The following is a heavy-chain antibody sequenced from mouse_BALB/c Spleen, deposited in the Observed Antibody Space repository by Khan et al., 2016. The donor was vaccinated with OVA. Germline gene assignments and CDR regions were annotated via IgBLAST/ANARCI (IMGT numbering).Heavy chain of an antibody. V-gene: IGHV5-17*02. CDR3: ARSYFYGYYFDQ. CDR2: ISGDSNTI. J-gene: IGHJ2*01. D-gene: IGHD1-1*01. CDR1: GFTFSSFG. Sequence: EVQRVESGGGLVQPGGSRKLSCAASGFTFSSFGMHWVRQAPEKGLEWVAYISGDSNTIYYTDTVKGRFTISRDNPKTPLFLQMTNQMSEDTAMYYCARSYFYGYYFDQWGQGTTLTVSS.